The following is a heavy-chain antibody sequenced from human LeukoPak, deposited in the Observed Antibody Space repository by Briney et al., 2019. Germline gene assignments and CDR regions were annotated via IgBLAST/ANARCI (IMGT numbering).Heavy chain of an antibody. V-gene: IGHV1-69*04. D-gene: IGHD3-9*01. CDR3: ARDRGYGILTGYSASYYYYGMDV. CDR2: IIPIFGIA. CDR1: GGTFSSYA. Sequence: ASVKVSCKASGGTFSSYAISWVRQAPGQGLEWMGRIIPIFGIAHYAQKFQGRVTITADKSTSTAYMELSSMRSEETAVYYCARDRGYGILTGYSASYYYYGMDVWGQGTTVTVSS. J-gene: IGHJ6*02.